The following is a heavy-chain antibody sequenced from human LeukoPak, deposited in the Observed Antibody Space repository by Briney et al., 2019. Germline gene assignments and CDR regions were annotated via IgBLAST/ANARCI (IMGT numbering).Heavy chain of an antibody. CDR3: ASLGSGSSPIIDFDY. CDR2: IDPSGGGT. Sequence: ASVKVSCTASGYTFTAYYMHWVRQAPGQGLEWMGIIDPSGGGTSYAQKFQGRVTLTRDTSTSIVYMELSSLTSEDTAVYYCASLGSGSSPIIDFDYWGQGTLVTVCS. V-gene: IGHV1-46*01. D-gene: IGHD3-10*01. J-gene: IGHJ4*02. CDR1: GYTFTAYY.